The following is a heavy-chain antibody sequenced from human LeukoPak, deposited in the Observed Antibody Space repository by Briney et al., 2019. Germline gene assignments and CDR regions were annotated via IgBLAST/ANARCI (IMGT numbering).Heavy chain of an antibody. D-gene: IGHD3-10*02. J-gene: IGHJ5*02. V-gene: IGHV3-30*02. CDR2: IRYRASDK. CDR1: GFTFSYYG. Sequence: GGSLRLSCAASGFTFSYYGMHWVRQPPGEGLEWVAFIRYRASDKYYADSVKGRFTISRDNSKNTLYLQMNSLRAEDTAVYYCARITMSRFDPWGQGTLVTVS. CDR3: ARITMSRFDP.